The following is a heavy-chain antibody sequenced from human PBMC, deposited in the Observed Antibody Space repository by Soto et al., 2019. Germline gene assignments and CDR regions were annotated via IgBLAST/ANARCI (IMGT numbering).Heavy chain of an antibody. V-gene: IGHV3-23*01. CDR1: GFTFSIYA. D-gene: IGHD3-22*01. Sequence: GGSLRLSCAASGFTFSIYAMTWVRQVPGKGLEWVSTIGGGGGTTYYADSVKGRFTISRDNSKNTLYLKMNSLRAEDTALYYSAKHGDSSGHIDSWGQGTLVTVSS. J-gene: IGHJ4*02. CDR3: AKHGDSSGHIDS. CDR2: IGGGGGTT.